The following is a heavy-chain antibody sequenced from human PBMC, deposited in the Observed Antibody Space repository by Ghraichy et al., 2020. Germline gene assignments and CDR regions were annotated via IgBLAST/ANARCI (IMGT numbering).Heavy chain of an antibody. CDR2: IVPIFGTA. CDR3: ARLDYYGPGSYPYRV. D-gene: IGHD3-10*01. J-gene: IGHJ4*02. Sequence: SVKVSCKASGGTFSSYVISWVRQAPGQGPEWMGGIVPIFGTANYAQKFLGRVTITADASATTVYMQLSSLRSDDTAVYYCARLDYYGPGSYPYRVWGQGTLVTVSS. V-gene: IGHV1-69*13. CDR1: GGTFSSYV.